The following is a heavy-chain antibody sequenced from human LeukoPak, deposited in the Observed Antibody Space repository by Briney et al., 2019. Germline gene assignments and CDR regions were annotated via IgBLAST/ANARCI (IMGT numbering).Heavy chain of an antibody. CDR3: VKFEGLCASANTFYHCDL. Sequence: GGSLTLSCVVSGFTPSTYAMRWVRPPDGGVLEWVSGTSGRGGSTWYADPWKGGSAIAKDNSKNTVYLHMNSLRAEDTAVYYCVKFEGLCASANTFYHCDLWGQETGVSVS. J-gene: IGHJ5*02. CDR2: TSGRGGST. D-gene: IGHD2/OR15-2a*01. V-gene: IGHV3-23*01. CDR1: GFTPSTYA.